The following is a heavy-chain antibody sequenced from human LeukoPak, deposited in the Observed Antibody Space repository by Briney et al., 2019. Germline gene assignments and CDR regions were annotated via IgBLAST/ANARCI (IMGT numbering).Heavy chain of an antibody. Sequence: SETLSLTCTVSGGSISSSSYYWGWIRQPPGKGLEWIGSIYYSGSTYHNPSLKSRVTISVDTSKNQFSLKLSSVTAADTAVYYCARDSYSSWFDPWGQGTLVTVSS. V-gene: IGHV4-39*07. D-gene: IGHD6-13*01. J-gene: IGHJ5*02. CDR2: IYYSGST. CDR1: GGSISSSSYY. CDR3: ARDSYSSWFDP.